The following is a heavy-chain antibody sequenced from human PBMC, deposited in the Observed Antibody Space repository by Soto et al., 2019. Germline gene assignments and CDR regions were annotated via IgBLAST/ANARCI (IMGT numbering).Heavy chain of an antibody. J-gene: IGHJ4*02. CDR2: ISYDGSNK. CDR3: ARSMYSSGWYLFDY. Sequence: GGSLRLSCAASGFTFSSYAMHWVRQAPGKGLEWVAVISYDGSNKYYADSVKGRFTISRDNSKYTLYLQMNSLRAEDTAVYYCARSMYSSGWYLFDYWGQGTLVTVSS. CDR1: GFTFSSYA. D-gene: IGHD6-19*01. V-gene: IGHV3-30-3*01.